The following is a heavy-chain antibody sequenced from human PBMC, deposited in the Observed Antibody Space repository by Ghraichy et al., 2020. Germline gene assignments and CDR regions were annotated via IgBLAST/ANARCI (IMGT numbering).Heavy chain of an antibody. CDR1: GFTFSSSA. CDR2: ISGSGGST. V-gene: IGHV3-23*01. CDR3: AKSSELKTWEPIADY. Sequence: GGSLRLSCAASGFTFSSSAMSWVRQAPGKGLEWVAGISGSGGSTYYADSGKGRFTISRDNSKNTLYLQMNSLRAEDTAVYYCAKSSELKTWEPIADYWGQGTLVTVSS. D-gene: IGHD1-26*01. J-gene: IGHJ4*02.